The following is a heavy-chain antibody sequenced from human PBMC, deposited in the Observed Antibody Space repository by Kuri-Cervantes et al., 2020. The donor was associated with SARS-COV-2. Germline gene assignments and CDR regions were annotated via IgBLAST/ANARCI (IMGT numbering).Heavy chain of an antibody. V-gene: IGHV1-18*04. D-gene: IGHD3-3*01. CDR1: GYTFTGYY. J-gene: IGHJ5*02. CDR2: ISAYNGNT. Sequence: ASVKVSCKASGYTFTGYYMHWVRQAPGQGLEWMGWISAYNGNTNYAQKLQGRVTMTTDTSTSTAYMELRSLRSDDTAVYYCARAPHLLRFLEWLPSRLYWFDPWGQGTLVTVSS. CDR3: ARAPHLLRFLEWLPSRLYWFDP.